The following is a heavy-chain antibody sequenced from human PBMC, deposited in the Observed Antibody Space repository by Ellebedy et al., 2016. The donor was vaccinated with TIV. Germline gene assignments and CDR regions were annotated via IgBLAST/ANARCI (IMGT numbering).Heavy chain of an antibody. CDR1: GYSFTSYW. CDR2: IDPRDSYT. Sequence: GESLKISCKGSGYSFTSYWISWVRQMPGKGLEWMGRIDPRDSYTNYSPSFQGHVTISADKSISTAYLQWSSLKASDTAMYYCAAVAGTHWFDPWGQGTLVTVSS. D-gene: IGHD6-19*01. V-gene: IGHV5-10-1*01. J-gene: IGHJ5*02. CDR3: AAVAGTHWFDP.